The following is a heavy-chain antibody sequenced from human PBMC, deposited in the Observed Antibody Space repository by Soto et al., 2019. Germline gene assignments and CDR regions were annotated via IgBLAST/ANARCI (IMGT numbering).Heavy chain of an antibody. CDR3: ARDRGKDYGDYKAFDI. J-gene: IGHJ3*02. CDR1: GFTFTSSA. Sequence: SVKVSCKASGFTFTSSAMQWVRQARGQRLEWIGWIVVGSGNTNYAQKFQERVTMTRDMSTSTAYMELRSLRSDDTAVYYCARDRGKDYGDYKAFDIWGQGTMVTVSS. V-gene: IGHV1-58*02. CDR2: IVVGSGNT. D-gene: IGHD4-17*01.